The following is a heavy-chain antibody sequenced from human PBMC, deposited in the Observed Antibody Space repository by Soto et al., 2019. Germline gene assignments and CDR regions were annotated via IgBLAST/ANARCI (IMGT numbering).Heavy chain of an antibody. D-gene: IGHD4-4*01. CDR3: ARVRRTVTTDYYYYGMDV. J-gene: IGHJ6*02. Sequence: ASVKVSCKASGYTFTSYYMHWVRQAPGQGLEWMGIINPSGGSTSYAQKFQGRVTMTRDTSTSTVYMELSSLRSEGTAGYYCARVRRTVTTDYYYYGMDVWGQGTTVTVSS. CDR2: INPSGGST. V-gene: IGHV1-46*01. CDR1: GYTFTSYY.